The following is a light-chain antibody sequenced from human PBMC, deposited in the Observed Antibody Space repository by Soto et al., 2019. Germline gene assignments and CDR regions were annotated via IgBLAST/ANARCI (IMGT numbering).Light chain of an antibody. CDR1: QSVSSD. V-gene: IGKV3-20*01. CDR3: QQSGSSPIT. CDR2: GAS. Sequence: RATLSLSPWEIATLSCRASQSVSSDLAWYHQKPGQAPRLLIYGASTRATGIPDRFSGSGSGTDFTLTISRLEPEDFAVYYCQQSGSSPITFGQGTRLEIK. J-gene: IGKJ5*01.